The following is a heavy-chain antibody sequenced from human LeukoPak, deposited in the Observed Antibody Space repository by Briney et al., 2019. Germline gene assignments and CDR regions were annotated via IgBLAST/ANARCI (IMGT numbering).Heavy chain of an antibody. J-gene: IGHJ4*02. Sequence: GASVNVSCKASAYTFTVHYMYWVRQAPGQGLEWMGWINPNSGDTNYAQKFQGRVTMTRDTSISTAYMDLNRLTSDDTAVYYCARRLTTSQDLDYWGQGTLVTVSS. CDR1: AYTFTVHY. CDR3: ARRLTTSQDLDY. D-gene: IGHD2-2*01. V-gene: IGHV1-2*02. CDR2: INPNSGDT.